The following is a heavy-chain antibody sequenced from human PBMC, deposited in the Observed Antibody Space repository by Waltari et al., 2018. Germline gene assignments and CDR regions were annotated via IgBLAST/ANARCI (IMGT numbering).Heavy chain of an antibody. D-gene: IGHD3-22*01. V-gene: IGHV4-59*01. CDR2: IYYSGST. CDR3: ARHDSSGYYYVQY. Sequence: QVQLQESGPGLVKPSETLSLTCPVSGGSISSYYWSWIRQPPGKGLEWIGYIYYSGSTNYHPSLKSRVTISVDTSKNQFSLKLSSVTAADTAVYYCARHDSSGYYYVQYWGQGTLVTVSS. J-gene: IGHJ4*02. CDR1: GGSISSYY.